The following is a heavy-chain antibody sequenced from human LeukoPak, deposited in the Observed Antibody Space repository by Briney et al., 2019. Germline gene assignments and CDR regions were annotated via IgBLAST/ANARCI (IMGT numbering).Heavy chain of an antibody. V-gene: IGHV3-21*01. CDR3: ARRTYYYDSSGYYYGYYYYGMDV. J-gene: IGHJ6*02. Sequence: GGSLRLSCAASGFTFSSYSMNWVRQAPGKGLEWVSSISSSSSYIYYADSVKGRFTISRDNSKNTLYLQMNSLRAEDTAVYYCARRTYYYDSSGYYYGYYYYGMDVWGQGTTVTVSS. CDR2: ISSSSSYI. CDR1: GFTFSSYS. D-gene: IGHD3-22*01.